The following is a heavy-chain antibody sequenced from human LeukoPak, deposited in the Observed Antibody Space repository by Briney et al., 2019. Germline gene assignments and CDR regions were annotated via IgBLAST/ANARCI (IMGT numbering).Heavy chain of an antibody. CDR1: GYSISSGYY. J-gene: IGHJ4*02. CDR3: ARDHPPIYGDYARGNFDY. V-gene: IGHV4-38-2*02. D-gene: IGHD4-17*01. CDR2: IYHSGST. Sequence: PSETLSLTCTVSGYSISSGYYWGWIRQPPGKGLEWIGSIYHSGSTYYNPSLKSRVTISVDTSKNQFSLKLSSVTAADTAVYYCARDHPPIYGDYARGNFDYWGQGTLVTVSS.